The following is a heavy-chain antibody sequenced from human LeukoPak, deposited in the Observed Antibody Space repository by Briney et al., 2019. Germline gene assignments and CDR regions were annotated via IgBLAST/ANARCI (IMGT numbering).Heavy chain of an antibody. CDR2: INSDGSNT. Sequence: GSLRLSCAASGFTFSSYWMHWVRQAPGKGLVWVSRINSDGSNTNYADSVKGRFTISRDNAKNTLYLQMSSLRAEDTAVYYCARGGRYGSGSWYYFDYWGQGTLVTVSS. CDR1: GFTFSSYW. CDR3: ARGGRYGSGSWYYFDY. J-gene: IGHJ4*02. D-gene: IGHD3-10*01. V-gene: IGHV3-74*01.